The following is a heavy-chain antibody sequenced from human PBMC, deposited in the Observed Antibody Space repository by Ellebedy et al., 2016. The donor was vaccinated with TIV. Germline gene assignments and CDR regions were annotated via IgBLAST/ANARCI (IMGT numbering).Heavy chain of an antibody. V-gene: IGHV4-4*02. J-gene: IGHJ4*02. D-gene: IGHD3-22*01. CDR1: GGSVSSNHW. CDR3: GRYYDSSGGSFFDY. CDR2: IFHSGST. Sequence: MPLETLSLTCAVSGGSVSSNHWWSWVRQPPGKGLEWIGEIFHSGSTNYNPSLKSRVTISVDKSKNQFSLKLTSVTAADTAVYYCGRYYDSSGGSFFDYWGQGTLVTVSS.